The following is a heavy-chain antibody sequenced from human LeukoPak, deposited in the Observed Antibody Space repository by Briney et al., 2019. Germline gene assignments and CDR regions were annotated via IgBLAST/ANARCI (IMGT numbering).Heavy chain of an antibody. D-gene: IGHD3-22*01. CDR2: LSGRGSST. Sequence: PGGSLRLSRVATGFTVSGYAMTSVRQAPEEGLEWVSSLSGRGSSTYPADSAKGRFTVTRDYSKNTLYLQMNSLRAEDTAIYYCAKESDTMIIGVGGFDYWGQGSLVTVSS. CDR3: AKESDTMIIGVGGFDY. J-gene: IGHJ4*02. CDR1: GFTVSGYA. V-gene: IGHV3-23*01.